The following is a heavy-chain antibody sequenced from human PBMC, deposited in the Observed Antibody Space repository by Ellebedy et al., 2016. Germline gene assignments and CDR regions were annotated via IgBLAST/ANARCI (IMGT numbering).Heavy chain of an antibody. D-gene: IGHD2/OR15-2a*01. CDR2: IYYSGST. Sequence: SETLSLTCTVSGGSISSSSYYWGWIRQPPGKGLERIGSIYYSGSTYYNPSLKSRVTISVDTSKNQFSLKLSSVTAADTAVYYCARQHFRHWFDPWGQGTLVTVSS. J-gene: IGHJ5*02. V-gene: IGHV4-39*01. CDR3: ARQHFRHWFDP. CDR1: GGSISSSSYY.